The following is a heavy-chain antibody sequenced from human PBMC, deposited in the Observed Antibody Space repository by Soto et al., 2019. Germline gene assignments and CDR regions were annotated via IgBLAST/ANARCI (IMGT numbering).Heavy chain of an antibody. CDR1: GLTLSSCG. CDR3: AGGSRDTSGYYDFEY. CDR2: ISAITNYK. D-gene: IGHD3-22*01. J-gene: IGHJ4*02. V-gene: IGHV3-21*02. Sequence: EVQLVESGGGLVKPGGSLRLSCAGSGLTLSSCGMSWVRQAPGKGLEWVSSISAITNYKYSADSLKGRFTISRDNAKNSLYLQMNSLRAEDTAVYYCAGGSRDTSGYYDFEYWGQGTLVTVSS.